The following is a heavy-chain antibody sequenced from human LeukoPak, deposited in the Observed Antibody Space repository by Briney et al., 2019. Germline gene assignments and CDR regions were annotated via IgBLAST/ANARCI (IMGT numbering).Heavy chain of an antibody. V-gene: IGHV4-39*07. Sequence: SETLSLTCSVSGDSIIGYYWGWIRQPPGKGLEWIGNIYYTGNTYYNSSLKSRVTISLDTSKNQFSLKVISMTAADTAAYYCTKSDGYGLIRICGRGAMVTVSS. CDR2: IYYTGNT. CDR3: TKSDGYGLIRI. J-gene: IGHJ3*02. D-gene: IGHD3-10*01. CDR1: GDSIIGYY.